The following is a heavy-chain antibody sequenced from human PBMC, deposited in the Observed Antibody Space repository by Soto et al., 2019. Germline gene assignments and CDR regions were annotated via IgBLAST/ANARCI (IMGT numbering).Heavy chain of an antibody. CDR1: GYRITNNW. Sequence: GESLKISCEGSGYRITNNWIAWVRQVPGKGLEWMGVIFFGDSDTRYSPSFQGQVTISADKSISTAYLQWSSLTASDTAMYYCARHYNGFDYWGQGTPVTVSS. V-gene: IGHV5-51*01. D-gene: IGHD3-10*01. J-gene: IGHJ4*02. CDR2: IFFGDSDT. CDR3: ARHYNGFDY.